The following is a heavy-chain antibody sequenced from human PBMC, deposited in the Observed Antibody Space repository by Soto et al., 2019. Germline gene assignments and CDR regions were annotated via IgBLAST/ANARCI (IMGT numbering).Heavy chain of an antibody. V-gene: IGHV3-21*01. CDR2: ISSSSSYI. CDR1: GFTFSSYS. CDR3: ARDLEYYYDSSGYYNPGAFDI. D-gene: IGHD3-22*01. Sequence: GGSLRLSCAASGFTFSSYSMNWVRQAPGKGLEWVSSISSSSSYIYYADSVKGRFTISRDNAKNSLYLQMNSLRAEDTAVYYCARDLEYYYDSSGYYNPGAFDIWGQGTMVTVS. J-gene: IGHJ3*02.